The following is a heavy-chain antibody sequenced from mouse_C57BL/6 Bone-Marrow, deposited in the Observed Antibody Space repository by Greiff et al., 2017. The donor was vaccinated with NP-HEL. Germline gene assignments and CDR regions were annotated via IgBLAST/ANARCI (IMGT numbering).Heavy chain of an antibody. Sequence: QVQLQQPGAELVKPGASVKMSCKASGYTFTSYWITWVKQRPGQGLEWIGDIYPGSGSTNYNEKFKSKATLTVDTSSSTAYMQLSSLTSEDSAVYYCAGGDGYYPAWFAYWGQGTLVTVSA. CDR2: IYPGSGST. CDR3: AGGDGYYPAWFAY. CDR1: GYTFTSYW. J-gene: IGHJ3*01. D-gene: IGHD2-3*01. V-gene: IGHV1-55*01.